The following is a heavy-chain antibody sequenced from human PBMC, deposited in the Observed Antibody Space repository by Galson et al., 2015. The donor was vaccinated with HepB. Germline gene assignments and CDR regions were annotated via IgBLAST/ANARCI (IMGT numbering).Heavy chain of an antibody. J-gene: IGHJ4*02. V-gene: IGHV3-7*03. D-gene: IGHD3-10*01. CDR1: GFTFSSHW. CDR3: ARAPGRGRFDN. Sequence: SLRLSCAASGFTFSSHWMSWVRQVPGKGLEWVANIKQDGSEQYYVDSVKGRFTISRDNDKNSLYLQMNSLRAEDTAVYYCARAPGRGRFDNWGQGILVTVSS. CDR2: IKQDGSEQ.